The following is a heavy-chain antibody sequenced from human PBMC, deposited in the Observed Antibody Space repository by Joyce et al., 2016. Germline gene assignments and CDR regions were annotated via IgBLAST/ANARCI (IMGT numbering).Heavy chain of an antibody. V-gene: IGHV4-4*02. Sequence: QVQLQESGPGLVKPSGTLSLTCAVSGGSISSSNWWSWVRKSPAKGLEWIGEIYHRGNTNYNQSLKSRVTISVNKSKNQFSLKLSSVTAADTAVYYCARGPRGANDAFDIWGQGTMVTVSS. D-gene: IGHD1-26*01. CDR3: ARGPRGANDAFDI. CDR1: GGSISSSNW. J-gene: IGHJ3*02. CDR2: IYHRGNT.